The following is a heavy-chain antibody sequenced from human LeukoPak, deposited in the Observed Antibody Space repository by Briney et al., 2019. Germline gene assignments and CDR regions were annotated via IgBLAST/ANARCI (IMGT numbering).Heavy chain of an antibody. CDR1: GGSISSYY. CDR3: AGYSSGWYLYY. Sequence: SETLSLTCTVSGGSISSYYWSWIRQPAGNGLEWIGRIHTSGSTNYNPSLKSRVTMSVDTSKKHFSLKLSSVTAADTAVHYCAGYSSGWYLYYWGQGTLVTVSS. J-gene: IGHJ4*02. V-gene: IGHV4-4*07. CDR2: IHTSGST. D-gene: IGHD6-19*01.